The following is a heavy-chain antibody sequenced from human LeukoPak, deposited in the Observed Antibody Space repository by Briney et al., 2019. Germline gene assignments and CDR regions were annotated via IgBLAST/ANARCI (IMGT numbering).Heavy chain of an antibody. Sequence: GGSLRLSCAASGFTFSSYSMNWVRQAPGKGLEWVSSISSSSSYIYYADSVKGRFTISRDNAKNSLYLQMNSLRAEDTAVYYCAGEWDYYDSSGYDTVLDYWGQGTLVTVSS. V-gene: IGHV3-21*01. CDR3: AGEWDYYDSSGYDTVLDY. CDR1: GFTFSSYS. D-gene: IGHD3-22*01. J-gene: IGHJ4*02. CDR2: ISSSSSYI.